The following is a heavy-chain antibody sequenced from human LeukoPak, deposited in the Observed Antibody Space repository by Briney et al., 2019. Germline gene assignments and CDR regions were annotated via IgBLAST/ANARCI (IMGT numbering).Heavy chain of an antibody. CDR1: GFTFNTYA. CDR3: TRALVATVPGTADYYFYMDV. CDR2: MTTISTLM. Sequence: PGGSLRLSCAASGFTFNTYAMNWVRQAPGKGLEWVSSMTTISTLMYYAASVKGRFTVSRDNAKNSLYLQMNSLRAEDTAVYYCTRALVATVPGTADYYFYMDVWGRRTTVTVSS. V-gene: IGHV3-21*01. J-gene: IGHJ6*03. D-gene: IGHD6-19*01.